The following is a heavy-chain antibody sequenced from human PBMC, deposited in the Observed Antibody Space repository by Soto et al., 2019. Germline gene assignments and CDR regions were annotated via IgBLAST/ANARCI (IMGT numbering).Heavy chain of an antibody. V-gene: IGHV3-74*01. CDR3: ARGPKVSSTGTGAH. CDR1: GFTFSAYW. D-gene: IGHD1-1*01. J-gene: IGHJ4*02. Sequence: GGSLRLSCSVSGFTFSAYWMHWVRQVPGKGLTWVSRISDDGSTATYADSVKGRFVISRDNAKNSLYLEMNTLRADDSGLYYCARGPKVSSTGTGAHWGRGTLVTVSS. CDR2: ISDDGSTA.